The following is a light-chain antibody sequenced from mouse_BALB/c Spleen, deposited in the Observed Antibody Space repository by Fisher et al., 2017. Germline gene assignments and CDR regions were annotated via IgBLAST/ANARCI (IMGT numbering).Light chain of an antibody. CDR1: SSVSSSY. CDR3: QQWSSNPLT. CDR2: LTS. Sequence: IVMTQSPAIMSASPGEKVTMTCRASSSVSSSYLYRYQQKPGSSPKPWIYLTSNLASGVPARFSGSGSGTSYSLTISSMEAEDAATYYCQQWSSNPLTFGAGTKLELK. J-gene: IGKJ5*01. V-gene: IGKV4-79*01.